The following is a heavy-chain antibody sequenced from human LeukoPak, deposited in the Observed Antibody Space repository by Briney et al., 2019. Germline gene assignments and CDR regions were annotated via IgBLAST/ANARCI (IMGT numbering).Heavy chain of an antibody. CDR1: GFTFSSYR. CDR3: ARGGFGVTLHPPGMDV. J-gene: IGHJ6*02. D-gene: IGHD3-3*01. CDR2: ISSSSSYI. V-gene: IGHV3-21*01. Sequence: PGGSLRLSCAASGFTFSSYRMNWVRQAPGKGLEWVSSISSSSSYIYYADSVKGRFTISRDNAKNSLYLQMNSLRAEDTAVYYCARGGFGVTLHPPGMDVWGQGTTVTVSS.